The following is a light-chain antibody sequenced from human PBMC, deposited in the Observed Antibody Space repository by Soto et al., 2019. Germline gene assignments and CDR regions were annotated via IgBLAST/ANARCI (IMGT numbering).Light chain of an antibody. CDR2: DAS. CDR3: QQFNSYLRT. V-gene: IGKV1-13*02. CDR1: QGISSA. J-gene: IGKJ1*01. Sequence: AIQLTQPPSSLSASVGDRVTITCRASQGISSALAWYQQKPGKPPKLLIYDASSLESGVPSRFSGSGSGTDFTLTISSLQPEDFATYYCQQFNSYLRTFGQGTKVDIK.